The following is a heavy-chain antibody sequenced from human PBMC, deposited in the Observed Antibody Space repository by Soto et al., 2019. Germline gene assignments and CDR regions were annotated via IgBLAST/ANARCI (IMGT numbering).Heavy chain of an antibody. CDR3: AICARSSSWTEGFDY. Sequence: QVQLVQSGAEVKKPGASVKVSCKASGYTFTSYGISWVRQAPGQGLEWMGWISAYNGNTNYAQKLQGRGTMTTDTSTTTAYMELRSLRSDDTAVYYCAICARSSSWTEGFDYWGQGTLVTVSS. CDR2: ISAYNGNT. D-gene: IGHD6-13*01. CDR1: GYTFTSYG. V-gene: IGHV1-18*01. J-gene: IGHJ4*02.